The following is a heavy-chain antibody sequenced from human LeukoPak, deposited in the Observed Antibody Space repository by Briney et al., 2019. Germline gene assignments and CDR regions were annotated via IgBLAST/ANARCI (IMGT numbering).Heavy chain of an antibody. Sequence: PSQTLSLTCTVSGGSISSGGYYWSWIRQHPGKGLEWIGYIYYSGSTYYNPSLKSRVTISVDTSKNQLSLKLSSVTAADTAVYYCARGDSSGYYRYWYFDLWGRGTLVTVSS. CDR3: ARGDSSGYYRYWYFDL. CDR1: GGSISSGGYY. D-gene: IGHD3-22*01. CDR2: IYYSGST. J-gene: IGHJ2*01. V-gene: IGHV4-31*03.